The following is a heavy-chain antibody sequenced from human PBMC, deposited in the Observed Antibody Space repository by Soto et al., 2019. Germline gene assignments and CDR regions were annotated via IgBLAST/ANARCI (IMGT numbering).Heavy chain of an antibody. D-gene: IGHD3-10*01. Sequence: ASVKVSCKASGYTFTSYDINWVRQATGQGLEWMGWMNPNSSNTGYAQKFQGRVTMTRNTSISTAYMELSSLRSEDTAVYYCARKGSGSYFYYYYYMDVWGKGTTVTVSS. CDR2: MNPNSSNT. CDR3: ARKGSGSYFYYYYYMDV. V-gene: IGHV1-8*01. CDR1: GYTFTSYD. J-gene: IGHJ6*03.